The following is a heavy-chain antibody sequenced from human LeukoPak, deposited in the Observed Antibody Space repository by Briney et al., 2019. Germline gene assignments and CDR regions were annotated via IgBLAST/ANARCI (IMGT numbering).Heavy chain of an antibody. Sequence: GGSLGLSCAASGFTASSNNMSWVRQAPGKGREGASVIYSGGSTYYADSVKGRFTISRDNSKNTLCLQMNSLRAEDTAVYYCAREYYYGSGSLQGYWGQGTLVTVSS. CDR2: IYSGGST. CDR3: AREYYYGSGSLQGY. J-gene: IGHJ4*02. CDR1: GFTASSNN. D-gene: IGHD3-10*01. V-gene: IGHV3-53*01.